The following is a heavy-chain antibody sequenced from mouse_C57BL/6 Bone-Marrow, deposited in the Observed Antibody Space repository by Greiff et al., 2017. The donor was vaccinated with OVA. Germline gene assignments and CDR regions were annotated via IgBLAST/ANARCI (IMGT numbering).Heavy chain of an antibody. CDR2: ISYDGSN. J-gene: IGHJ2*01. CDR3: AREGATWYYFDY. CDR1: GYSITSGYY. V-gene: IGHV3-6*01. Sequence: EVKLVESGPGLVKPSQSLSLTCSVTGYSITSGYYWNWIRQFPGNKLEWMGYISYDGSNNYNPSLKNRISITRDTSKNQFFLKLNSVTTEDTATYYCAREGATWYYFDYWGQGTTLTVSS. D-gene: IGHD3-1*01.